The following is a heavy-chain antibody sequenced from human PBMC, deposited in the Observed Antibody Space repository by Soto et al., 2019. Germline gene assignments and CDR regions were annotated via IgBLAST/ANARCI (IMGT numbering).Heavy chain of an antibody. D-gene: IGHD3-10*01. V-gene: IGHV4-34*01. CDR1: GGSFSGYY. CDR3: AKGGGSLWS. J-gene: IGHJ5*02. Sequence: QVQLQQWGAGLLKPSETLSLTCAVYGGSFSGYYWTWIRQPPGKGLEWIGEIYHSGSTNYNPSLKXRXTXXVDTYQHLFSRKLRSVTAATTAVYYCAKGGGSLWSWGQGTLVTVSS. CDR2: IYHSGST.